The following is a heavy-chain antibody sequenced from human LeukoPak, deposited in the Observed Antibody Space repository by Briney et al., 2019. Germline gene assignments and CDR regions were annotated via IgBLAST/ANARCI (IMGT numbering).Heavy chain of an antibody. CDR1: GYSFTSYW. Sequence: PGGSLRLSCKGSGYSFTSYWIGWVRQMPGKGLEWMGIIYPGDSDTRYSPSFQGQVTISADKSISTAYPQWSSLKASDTAMYYCARCPPDYDFWSGYYTDWGQGTLVTVSS. CDR3: ARCPPDYDFWSGYYTD. CDR2: IYPGDSDT. V-gene: IGHV5-51*01. J-gene: IGHJ4*02. D-gene: IGHD3-3*01.